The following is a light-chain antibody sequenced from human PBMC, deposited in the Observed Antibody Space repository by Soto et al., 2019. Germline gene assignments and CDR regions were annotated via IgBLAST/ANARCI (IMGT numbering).Light chain of an antibody. CDR1: QSVSSY. CDR2: DAS. Sequence: EIVLTQSPGTVSLSPGERATLSCRASQSVSSYLAWYQQKPGQAPRLLIYDASTRATGISARFSGSGSGTDFTLTISSLEPEDFAVYYCQQRSNWPVTFGQGTKVEVK. CDR3: QQRSNWPVT. V-gene: IGKV3-11*01. J-gene: IGKJ1*01.